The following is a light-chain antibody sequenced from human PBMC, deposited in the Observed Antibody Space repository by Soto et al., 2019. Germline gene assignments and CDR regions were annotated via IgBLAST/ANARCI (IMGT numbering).Light chain of an antibody. J-gene: IGKJ2*01. CDR3: MQALQTPPYT. CDR2: LGS. CDR1: QSLLHSNGYNY. V-gene: IGKV2-28*01. Sequence: DIVMTQSPLSLPVTPGEPASISCRSSQSLLHSNGYNYLDWYLQKPGQSPQLLIYLGSNPASGVPDRFSGIGSGTDFTLKISRVEAEDVGVYYCMQALQTPPYTFGQGTKLEIK.